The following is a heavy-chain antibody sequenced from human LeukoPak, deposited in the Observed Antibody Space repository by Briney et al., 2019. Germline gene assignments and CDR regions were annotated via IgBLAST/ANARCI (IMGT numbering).Heavy chain of an antibody. J-gene: IGHJ4*02. CDR1: GFTFSSYA. D-gene: IGHD1-26*01. CDR2: ISVVGGST. Sequence: GGSLRLSCAASGFTFSSYAMSWVRQAPGRGLEWVSGISVVGGSTYYADSVKGRFTISRDNSKNTLYLQMNSLRAEDTAIYYFAKDSSNIMGARLDYWGQGTLATVSS. CDR3: AKDSSNIMGARLDY. V-gene: IGHV3-23*01.